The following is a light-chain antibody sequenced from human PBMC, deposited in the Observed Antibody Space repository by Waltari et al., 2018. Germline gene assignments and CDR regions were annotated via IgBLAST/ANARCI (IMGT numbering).Light chain of an antibody. CDR2: GAS. CDR1: QSVSSSY. V-gene: IGKV3-20*01. CDR3: QQYGSSPGT. J-gene: IGKJ4*01. Sequence: CRASQSVSSSYLAWYQQKPGQAPRLLIYGASSRATGIPDRFSGSGSGTDFTLTISRLEPEDFAVYYCQQYGSSPGTFGGGTKVEIK.